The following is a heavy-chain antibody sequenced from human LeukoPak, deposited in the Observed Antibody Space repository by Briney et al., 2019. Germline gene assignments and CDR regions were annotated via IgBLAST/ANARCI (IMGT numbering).Heavy chain of an antibody. V-gene: IGHV3-30*18. CDR1: GFTFSNYG. D-gene: IGHD3-10*01. Sequence: PGGSLRLSCAASGFTFSNYGMHWVRQAPGKGLEWVAVVSYDVYTKYYADSVKGRFTISRDNSKNTLYLQMNSLRAEDTAVYYCAKVARGLLWFGEFDYWGQGTLVTVSS. CDR3: AKVARGLLWFGEFDY. CDR2: VSYDVYTK. J-gene: IGHJ4*02.